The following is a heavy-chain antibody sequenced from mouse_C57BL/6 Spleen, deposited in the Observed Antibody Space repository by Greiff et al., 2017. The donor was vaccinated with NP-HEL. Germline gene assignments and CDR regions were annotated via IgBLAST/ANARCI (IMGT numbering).Heavy chain of an antibody. CDR2: ISDGGSYT. CDR3: ARENSNGDPWFAY. J-gene: IGHJ3*01. Sequence: EVMLVESGGGLVKPGGSLKLSCAASGFTFSSYAMSWVRQTPEKRLEWVATISDGGSYTYYPDNVKGRFTISRDNAKNNLYLQMSHLKSEDTAMYYCARENSNGDPWFAYWGQGTLVTVSA. D-gene: IGHD2-5*01. V-gene: IGHV5-4*01. CDR1: GFTFSSYA.